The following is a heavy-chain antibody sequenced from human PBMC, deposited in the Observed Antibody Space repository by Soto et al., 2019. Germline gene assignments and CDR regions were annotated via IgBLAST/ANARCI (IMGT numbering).Heavy chain of an antibody. J-gene: IGHJ6*03. CDR3: GRDPDYDFWSGPYYYMDV. CDR2: INAGNGNT. D-gene: IGHD3-3*01. V-gene: IGHV1-3*01. CDR1: GYTFTSYA. Sequence: GASVKVSCEASGYTFTSYAMHWVRQAPGQRLEWMGWINAGNGNTKYSQKFQGRVTITRDTSASTAYMELSSLRSEDTAVYYCGRDPDYDFWSGPYYYMDVWGKGTTVTVSS.